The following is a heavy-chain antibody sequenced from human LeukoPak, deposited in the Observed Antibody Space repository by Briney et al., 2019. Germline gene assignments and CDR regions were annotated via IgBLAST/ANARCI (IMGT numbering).Heavy chain of an antibody. Sequence: GASVKVSFKASGYDFTSVGITWVRRAPGQGLEWMGWISPYNGDTRYAQKFQGRVTMTEDTSTDTAYMELSSLRSEDTAVYYCATGLRLRLGELSLDWGQGTLVTVSS. J-gene: IGHJ4*02. D-gene: IGHD3-16*02. CDR1: GYDFTSVG. CDR2: ISPYNGDT. CDR3: ATGLRLRLGELSLD. V-gene: IGHV1-18*01.